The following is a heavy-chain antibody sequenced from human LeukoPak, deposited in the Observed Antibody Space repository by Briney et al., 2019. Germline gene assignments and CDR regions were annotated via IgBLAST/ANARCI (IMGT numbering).Heavy chain of an antibody. Sequence: PGGSLRLSCAASGFTFSSYAMSWVRQAPGKGLEWVSTISGTGGSTYYADSVKGRFTIFSDKSTNTVYLQMNSLRAEDTAVYFCANAPYYDFWSGHPFEFWGQGTLVTVSS. D-gene: IGHD3-3*01. CDR3: ANAPYYDFWSGHPFEF. CDR1: GFTFSSYA. J-gene: IGHJ4*02. CDR2: ISGTGGST. V-gene: IGHV3-23*01.